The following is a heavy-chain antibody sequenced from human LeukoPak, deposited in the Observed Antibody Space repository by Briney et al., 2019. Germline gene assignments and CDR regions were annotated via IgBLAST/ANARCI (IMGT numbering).Heavy chain of an antibody. CDR3: ARDPPGSGSYYDY. Sequence: SETLSLTCTVSGGSISSYYWSWIRQPPGKGLECIGYIYYSGSTNYNPSLKSRVTISVDTSRNQFSLKLNSVTAADTAVYYCARDPPGSGSYYDYWGQGTLVTVSS. CDR1: GGSISSYY. V-gene: IGHV4-59*01. CDR2: IYYSGST. J-gene: IGHJ4*02. D-gene: IGHD3-10*01.